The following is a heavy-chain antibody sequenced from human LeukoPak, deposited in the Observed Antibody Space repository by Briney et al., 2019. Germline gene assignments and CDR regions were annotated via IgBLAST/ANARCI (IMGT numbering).Heavy chain of an antibody. CDR3: ARVGSTMVRGVKTLDYDY. Sequence: GGPLRLSCAASGFTFSSYSLNWVRQAPGKGLEWVSSISSSSSYIYYADSVKGRFTISRDNAKNSLYLQMNSLRAEDTAVYYCARVGSTMVRGVKTLDYDYWGQGTLVTVSS. CDR1: GFTFSSYS. CDR2: ISSSSSYI. J-gene: IGHJ4*02. D-gene: IGHD3-10*01. V-gene: IGHV3-21*01.